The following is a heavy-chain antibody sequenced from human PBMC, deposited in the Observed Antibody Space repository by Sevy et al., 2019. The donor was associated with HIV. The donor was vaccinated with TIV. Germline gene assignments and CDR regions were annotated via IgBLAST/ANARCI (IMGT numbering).Heavy chain of an antibody. D-gene: IGHD5-18*01. J-gene: IGHJ3*02. CDR3: ARQVRDTAMVTAVDAFDI. CDR2: ISSSSSYI. Sequence: GGSLTLSCAASGFTFSSYSMNWVRHAPGKGLEWVSSISSSSSYIYYADSVKGRFTISRDNAKNSLYLQMNSLRAEDTAVYYCARQVRDTAMVTAVDAFDIWGQGTMVTVSS. CDR1: GFTFSSYS. V-gene: IGHV3-21*01.